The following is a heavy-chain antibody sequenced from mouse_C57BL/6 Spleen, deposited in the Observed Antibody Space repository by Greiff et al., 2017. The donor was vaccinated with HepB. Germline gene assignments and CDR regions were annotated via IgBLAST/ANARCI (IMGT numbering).Heavy chain of an antibody. D-gene: IGHD1-1*01. J-gene: IGHJ1*03. CDR3: SRNYYGSSFPWYFDV. V-gene: IGHV3-6*01. Sequence: ESGPGLVKPSQSLSLTCSVTGYSITSGYYWNWIRQFPGNKLEWMGYISYDGSNNYNPSLKNRISITRDTSKNQFFLKLNSVTTEDTATYYCSRNYYGSSFPWYFDVWGTGTTVTVSS. CDR1: GYSITSGYY. CDR2: ISYDGSN.